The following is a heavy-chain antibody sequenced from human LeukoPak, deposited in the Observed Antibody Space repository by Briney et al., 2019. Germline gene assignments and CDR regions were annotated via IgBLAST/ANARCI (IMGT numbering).Heavy chain of an antibody. Sequence: GGSLRLSCAASGFTFSNYWMSWVRQAPGKGLEWVANIKQDGSEKYYVDSVKGRFTISRDNAKNSLYLQMNSLRAEDTAVYYCAGEVSLVWTPDPYYMDVWGKGTTVTVSS. J-gene: IGHJ6*03. D-gene: IGHD3-10*01. V-gene: IGHV3-7*01. CDR2: IKQDGSEK. CDR3: AGEVSLVWTPDPYYMDV. CDR1: GFTFSNYW.